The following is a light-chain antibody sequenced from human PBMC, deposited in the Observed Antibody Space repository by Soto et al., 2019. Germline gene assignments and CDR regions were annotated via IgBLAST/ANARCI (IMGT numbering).Light chain of an antibody. CDR1: QSINTL. Sequence: DLQMTQSPPSLSASVGDRVIIPCRASQSINTLLNWYQQKPRKAPKLLIHDASTLRSGVPSRFSGSGSGTDFTLTISSLQPEDVAIYYCQHSFTIPVTFGGGTKVEIK. J-gene: IGKJ4*01. V-gene: IGKV1-39*01. CDR2: DAS. CDR3: QHSFTIPVT.